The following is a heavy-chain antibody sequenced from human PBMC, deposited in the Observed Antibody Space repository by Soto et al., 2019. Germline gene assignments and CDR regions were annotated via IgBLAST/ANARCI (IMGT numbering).Heavy chain of an antibody. CDR3: ARDEGFCADGVCSVGIDS. CDR2: ISSRSSFL. J-gene: IGHJ4*02. V-gene: IGHV3-21*01. CDR1: GFTFSNYS. D-gene: IGHD2-8*01. Sequence: EVQLVESGGGLVKPGGSLRLSCAASGFTFSNYSMNWVRQAPGKGLEWVSSISSRSSFLYYADSVKGRFTVSRDNAKNSLYLQMDSLTAEDTAVYFCARDEGFCADGVCSVGIDSWGQGILVTVSS.